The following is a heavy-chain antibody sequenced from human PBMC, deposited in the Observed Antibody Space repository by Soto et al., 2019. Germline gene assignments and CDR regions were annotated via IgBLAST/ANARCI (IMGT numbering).Heavy chain of an antibody. D-gene: IGHD5-18*01. V-gene: IGHV4-34*01. CDR1: GGSFSGYY. CDR3: ARGLDTTMATRFDF. CDR2: IYPTGRT. J-gene: IGHJ4*02. Sequence: SETLSLTCAVYGGSFSGYYWTWVRQPPGRGLEWIGQIYPTGRTNYNPSLKGRVTISIDTSKNQFSLKLTSMTAADTAVYFCARGLDTTMATRFDFWGQGNLVTVSS.